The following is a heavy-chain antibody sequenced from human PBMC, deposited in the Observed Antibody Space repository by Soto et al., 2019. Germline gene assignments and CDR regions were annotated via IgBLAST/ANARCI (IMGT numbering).Heavy chain of an antibody. CDR3: SRGDLAAAGAAYGWFDP. CDR1: GGSFSGYY. J-gene: IGHJ5*02. CDR2: INHSGST. D-gene: IGHD6-13*01. Sequence: QVQLQLWGAGLLKPSETLSLTCAVYGGSFSGYYWSWIRQPPGKGLEWIGEINHSGSTNYNPSLKSRVTISVDTSKNQFSLQLSSVTAADTAVYYCSRGDLAAAGAAYGWFDPWGQGTLVTVSS. V-gene: IGHV4-34*01.